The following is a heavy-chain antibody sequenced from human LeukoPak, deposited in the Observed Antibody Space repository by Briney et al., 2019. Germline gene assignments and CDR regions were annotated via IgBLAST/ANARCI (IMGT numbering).Heavy chain of an antibody. J-gene: IGHJ4*02. D-gene: IGHD6-6*01. CDR1: GFTFGSYG. Sequence: GGSRRLSCAASGFTFGSYGMHGVRQAPGKGRGGVAVISYDGSNKYYVDSVKGRFTISRDNSKNTLYLQMNSLRAEDTAVYYCAKDKVEWKQLVFIDYWGQGTLVTVSS. CDR3: AKDKVEWKQLVFIDY. CDR2: ISYDGSNK. V-gene: IGHV3-30*18.